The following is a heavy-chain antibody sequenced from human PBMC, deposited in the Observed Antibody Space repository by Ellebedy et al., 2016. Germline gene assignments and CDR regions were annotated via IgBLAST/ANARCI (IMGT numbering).Heavy chain of an antibody. CDR2: ISGDGTTP. CDR1: GFTFNHLW. D-gene: IGHD1-1*01. Sequence: GGSLRLSCAASGFTFNHLWMHWVRQAPGEGLVWLSRISGDGTTPVYADSVKGRFIISRDNANNMLFLQMNSLRADDTAVYYCARGYNAALDTWGQGTRVTVSS. J-gene: IGHJ5*02. CDR3: ARGYNAALDT. V-gene: IGHV3-74*01.